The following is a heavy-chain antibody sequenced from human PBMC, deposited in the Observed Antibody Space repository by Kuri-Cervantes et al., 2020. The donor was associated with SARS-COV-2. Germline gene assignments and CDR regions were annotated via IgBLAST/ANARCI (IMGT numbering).Heavy chain of an antibody. CDR2: IYYSGST. J-gene: IGHJ6*02. V-gene: IGHV4-59*12. CDR1: GGSISSYY. D-gene: IGHD2-8*01. CDR3: ARVSKARNARPNYYGLDV. Sequence: SETLSLTCTVSGGSISSYYWSWIRQPPGKGLEWIGYIYYSGSTNYNPSLKSRVTISVDTSKNQFSLKLSSVTAADTAVYYCARVSKARNARPNYYGLDVWGQGTSVTVSS.